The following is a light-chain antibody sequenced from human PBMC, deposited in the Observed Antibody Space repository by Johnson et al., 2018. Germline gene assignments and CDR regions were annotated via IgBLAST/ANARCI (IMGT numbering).Light chain of an antibody. J-gene: IGLJ1*01. CDR1: SSNIGNNY. CDR3: GTWDRILSAGNV. V-gene: IGLV1-51*02. Sequence: QSVLTQPPSVSAAPGQKVTISCSGSSSNIGNNYVSWYQQLPGTAPNLLIYENNKRPSGIPDRFSGSKSGTSATLGITGLQTGAEADYYCGTWDRILSAGNVFGTGTKVTVL. CDR2: ENN.